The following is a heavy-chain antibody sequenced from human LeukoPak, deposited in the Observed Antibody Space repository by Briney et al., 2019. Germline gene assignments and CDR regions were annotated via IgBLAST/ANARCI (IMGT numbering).Heavy chain of an antibody. CDR3: ARESEWELLVSAFDI. CDR1: VYTFTGYY. CDR2: INPNSGGT. V-gene: IGHV1-2*02. D-gene: IGHD1-26*01. J-gene: IGHJ3*02. Sequence: GASVKVSCKASVYTFTGYYMHWVRQAPGQGLEWTGWINPNSGGTNYAQKFQGRVTMTRDTSISTAYMELSRLRSDDTAVYYCARESEWELLVSAFDIWGQGTMVTVSS.